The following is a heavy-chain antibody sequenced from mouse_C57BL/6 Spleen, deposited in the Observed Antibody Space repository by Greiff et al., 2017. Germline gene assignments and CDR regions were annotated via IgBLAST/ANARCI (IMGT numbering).Heavy chain of an antibody. V-gene: IGHV5-6*01. Sequence: DVQLVESGGDLVKPGGSLKLSCAASGFTFSSYGMSWVRQTPDKRLEWVATISSGGSYTYYPDSVKGRFTISRDNAKNTLYLQMSSLKSEDTAMYYCARHGDSNFDYWGQGTTLTVSS. CDR3: ARHGDSNFDY. CDR2: ISSGGSYT. J-gene: IGHJ2*01. CDR1: GFTFSSYG.